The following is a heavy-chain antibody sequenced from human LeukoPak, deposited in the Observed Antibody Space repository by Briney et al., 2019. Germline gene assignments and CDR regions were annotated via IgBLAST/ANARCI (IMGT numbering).Heavy chain of an antibody. J-gene: IGHJ4*02. CDR2: INPNSGGT. V-gene: IGHV1-2*02. CDR1: GYTFTGYY. CDR3: ARRTAMALYYFDY. Sequence: EASVKVSCKASGYTFTGYYMHWVRQAPGQGLEWMGWINPNSGGTNYAQKFQGRVTMTRDTSISTAYMELSRLRSDDTAVYYCARRTAMALYYFDYWGQGTLVTVSS. D-gene: IGHD5-18*01.